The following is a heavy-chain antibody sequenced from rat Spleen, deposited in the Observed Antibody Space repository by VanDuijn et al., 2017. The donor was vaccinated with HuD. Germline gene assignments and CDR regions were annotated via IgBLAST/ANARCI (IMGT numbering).Heavy chain of an antibody. D-gene: IGHD1-11*01. CDR2: ISTSGGRN. CDR3: ARPNYGGYRYFDY. V-gene: IGHV5-25*01. J-gene: IGHJ2*01. CDR1: GFTFSNYD. Sequence: EVQLVESGGGLVQPGRSLKLSCAASGFTFSNYDMAWVRQAPTKGLEWVASISTSGGRNYYRDSVKGRFTVSRDTAKSTLYLQMESLRSEDTATYYCARPNYGGYRYFDYWGQGVMVTVSS.